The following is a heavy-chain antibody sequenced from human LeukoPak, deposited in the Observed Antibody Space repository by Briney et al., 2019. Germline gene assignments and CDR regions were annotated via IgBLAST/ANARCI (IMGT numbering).Heavy chain of an antibody. V-gene: IGHV5-51*01. CDR2: IYPGDSDT. D-gene: IGHD1-26*01. CDR3: ARHEGVMWELLDY. Sequence: PGASLQISCKGSGYSFTSYWIGCVRQLPAKGLEEMGIIYPGDSDTRYSPSLQGQVTISADKSINTAYLEWSSLTASDTAMYYCARHEGVMWELLDYWGQGTLVTVSS. J-gene: IGHJ4*02. CDR1: GYSFTSYW.